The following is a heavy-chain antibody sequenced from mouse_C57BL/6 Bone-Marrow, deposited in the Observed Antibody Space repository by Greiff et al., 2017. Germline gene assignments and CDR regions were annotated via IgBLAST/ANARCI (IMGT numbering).Heavy chain of an antibody. Sequence: QVQLQQSGPGLVAPSQCLSITCTASGFSLTSYGVDWVRQPPGKGLEWLGVIWGGGSTNYNSAIMYRLSISKDNSTSQVFLKMNSLQTDDTAMYYCAKQSNSDWYFDVWGTGTTVTVSS. CDR2: IWGGGST. J-gene: IGHJ1*03. D-gene: IGHD2-5*01. V-gene: IGHV2-9*01. CDR3: AKQSNSDWYFDV. CDR1: GFSLTSYG.